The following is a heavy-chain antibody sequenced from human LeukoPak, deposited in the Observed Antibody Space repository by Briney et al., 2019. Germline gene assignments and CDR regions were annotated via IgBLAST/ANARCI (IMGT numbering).Heavy chain of an antibody. J-gene: IGHJ5*02. CDR2: INSDGSDT. CDR3: ARVQKGIEAAGTGGGWFEP. V-gene: IGHV3-74*01. D-gene: IGHD6-13*01. CDR1: GFTFSTYW. Sequence: GGSLRLSCAASGFTFSTYWMHWVRQDPGKGLVWVARINSDGSDTIYTDSVKGRFTISRDNSTNTLYLQMNSLRAEATAVYYCARVQKGIEAAGTGGGWFEPWGQGTLVTVS.